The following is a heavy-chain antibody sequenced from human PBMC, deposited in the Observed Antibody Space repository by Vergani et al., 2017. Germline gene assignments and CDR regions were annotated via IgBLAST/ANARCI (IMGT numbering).Heavy chain of an antibody. J-gene: IGHJ4*01. CDR2: ISSINSTI. Sequence: EVQLVESGGGLVQPGGSLRLSCAASGFTFSSYSMNWVRQAPGKGLEWVSYISSINSTIYYADSVKGRFTISRDNDKNSLYLQMNSLRAEDTAVYYCARDQSLGVVITSPPRFDDWGQRTLLTVSP. V-gene: IGHV3-48*01. D-gene: IGHD3-3*01. CDR3: ARDQSLGVVITSPPRFDD. CDR1: GFTFSSYS.